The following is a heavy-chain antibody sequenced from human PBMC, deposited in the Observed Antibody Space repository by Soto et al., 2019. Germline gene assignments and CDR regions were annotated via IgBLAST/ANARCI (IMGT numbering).Heavy chain of an antibody. CDR1: GFTFSSYW. V-gene: IGHV3-7*05. D-gene: IGHD5-12*01. CDR3: ARDSGYVVRDDAFDI. CDR2: IKQDGSEK. J-gene: IGHJ3*02. Sequence: GGSLRLSCAASGFTFSSYWMTWVRQAPGKGLEWVANIKQDGSEKYYVDSVKGRFTISRDNARNSVYLQMNSLRAEDTAVYYCARDSGYVVRDDAFDIWGQGTMVTVSS.